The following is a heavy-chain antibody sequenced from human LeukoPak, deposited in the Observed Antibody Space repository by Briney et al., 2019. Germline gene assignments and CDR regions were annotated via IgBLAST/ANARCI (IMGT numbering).Heavy chain of an antibody. CDR3: TTALRWELIPPDY. CDR2: ISTSTTTI. J-gene: IGHJ4*02. V-gene: IGHV3-48*01. CDR1: GFTFSSYS. D-gene: IGHD1-26*01. Sequence: GGSLRLSCEASGFTFSSYSMNWVRQAPGKGLEWISYISTSTTTIYYANSVKGRFTISRDNAKKSLYLQMNSLETEDTALYYCTTALRWELIPPDYWGQGTLVTVSS.